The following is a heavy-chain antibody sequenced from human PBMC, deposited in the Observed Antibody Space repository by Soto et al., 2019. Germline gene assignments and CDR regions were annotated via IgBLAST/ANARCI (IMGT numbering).Heavy chain of an antibody. J-gene: IGHJ4*02. Sequence: GPSVKVSCKASVYTYTSYGISWVRQAPGQGLEWMGWISAYNGNTNYAQKLQDRVTMTTDTSTSTAYMELRSLRSDDTAVYYCARAIQLERFDYWGQGTLVTVSS. V-gene: IGHV1-18*01. CDR1: VYTYTSYG. D-gene: IGHD1-1*01. CDR2: ISAYNGNT. CDR3: ARAIQLERFDY.